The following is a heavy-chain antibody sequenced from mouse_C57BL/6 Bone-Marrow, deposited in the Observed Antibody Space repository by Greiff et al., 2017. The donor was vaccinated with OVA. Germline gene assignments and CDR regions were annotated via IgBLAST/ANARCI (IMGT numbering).Heavy chain of an antibody. Sequence: QVQLQQPGAELVMPGASVKLSCKASGYTFTSYWMHWVKQRPGQGLEWIGEIDPTDSDTNYNQKFKGKSTLTVDKYSSPASMQLSSLTSDDSAIYYCAREGIDYYGSSPWDDWGQGTAVTVSS. CDR1: GYTFTSYW. D-gene: IGHD1-1*01. J-gene: IGHJ4*01. V-gene: IGHV1-69*01. CDR2: IDPTDSDT. CDR3: AREGIDYYGSSPWDD.